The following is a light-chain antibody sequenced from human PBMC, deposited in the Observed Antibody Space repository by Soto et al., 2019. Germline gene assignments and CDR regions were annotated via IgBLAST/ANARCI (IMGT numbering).Light chain of an antibody. CDR2: RNN. CDR1: SSNIGSNY. V-gene: IGLV1-47*01. CDR3: AAWDDSRSGRV. J-gene: IGLJ3*02. Sequence: QSVLPQPPSASGTPGQRVTISCSGSSSNIGSNYVYWYQQPPGTAPKLLIYRNNQRPSGVPDRFSGSKSGTSASLAISGLRSEDEADYYCAAWDDSRSGRVFGGGTKVTV.